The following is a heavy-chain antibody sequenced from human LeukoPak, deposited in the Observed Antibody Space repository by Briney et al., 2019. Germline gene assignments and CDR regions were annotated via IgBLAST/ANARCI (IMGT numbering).Heavy chain of an antibody. Sequence: GGSLRLSCAASGFTFSSYAMHWVRQAPGKGLEWVAVISYDGSNKYYADSVKGRFTISRDNSKNTLYLQMNTLRPEDTAVYYCARVNDFWSGYQIDYWGQGTLVTVSS. V-gene: IGHV3-30-3*01. CDR1: GFTFSSYA. J-gene: IGHJ4*02. CDR3: ARVNDFWSGYQIDY. CDR2: ISYDGSNK. D-gene: IGHD3-3*01.